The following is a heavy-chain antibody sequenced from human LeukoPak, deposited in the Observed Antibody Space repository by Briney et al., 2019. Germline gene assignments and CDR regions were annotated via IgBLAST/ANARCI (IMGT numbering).Heavy chain of an antibody. CDR3: AKRAVAIAATSWFDY. CDR1: GFTFSSYG. V-gene: IGHV3-30*18. D-gene: IGHD2-15*01. CDR2: ISYDGSNK. J-gene: IGHJ4*02. Sequence: GGSLRLSCAASGFTFSSYGMHWVRQAPGKGLEWVAVISYDGSNKYYADSVKGRFTISRDNSKNTLYLQMNSLRAEDTAVYYCAKRAVAIAATSWFDYWGQGTLVTVSS.